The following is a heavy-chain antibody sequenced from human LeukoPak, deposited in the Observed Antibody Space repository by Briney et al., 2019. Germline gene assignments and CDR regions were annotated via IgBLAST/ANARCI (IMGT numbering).Heavy chain of an antibody. Sequence: GGSLRLSCAASGFTFSSYAMSWVRQAPGKGLEWVSAISGSGGSTFYADAVKGRFTISRDNSKNTPYLQMSSLRAEDTAVYYCAKRGSGNSLYWFDYWGQGTLVTVPS. V-gene: IGHV3-23*01. J-gene: IGHJ4*02. CDR1: GFTFSSYA. CDR2: ISGSGGST. D-gene: IGHD1-26*01. CDR3: AKRGSGNSLYWFDY.